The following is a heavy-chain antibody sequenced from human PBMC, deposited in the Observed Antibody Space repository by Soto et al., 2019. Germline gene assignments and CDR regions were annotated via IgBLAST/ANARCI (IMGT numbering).Heavy chain of an antibody. CDR2: ITGSGGST. J-gene: IGHJ4*02. CDR3: AKRPITAAGFDY. Sequence: EVQLLESGGGLVQPGGSLRLSCAASGFTFSNYAMTWVRQAPGKGLEWVSVITGSGGSTYFVDSVKGRFTISRDNSKNTVYLQMNSLRAEDTAVYYCAKRPITAAGFDYWGQGTLVTVSS. D-gene: IGHD6-13*01. CDR1: GFTFSNYA. V-gene: IGHV3-23*01.